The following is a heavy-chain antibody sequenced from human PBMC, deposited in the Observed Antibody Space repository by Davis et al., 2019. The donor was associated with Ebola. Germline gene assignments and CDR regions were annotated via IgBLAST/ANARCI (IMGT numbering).Heavy chain of an antibody. Sequence: PSETLSLTCTVSGGSISSSTFYWAWIRQPPGKGLEWIGNIYFSGTPYYNSPFKSRVTTSVDTSKNQFSLKLSSVTAADTAVYYCARDRRQSYGAGVIDEYYGMDVWGQGTTVTVSS. V-gene: IGHV4-39*01. J-gene: IGHJ6*02. CDR2: IYFSGTP. CDR3: ARDRRQSYGAGVIDEYYGMDV. D-gene: IGHD3-10*01. CDR1: GGSISSSTFY.